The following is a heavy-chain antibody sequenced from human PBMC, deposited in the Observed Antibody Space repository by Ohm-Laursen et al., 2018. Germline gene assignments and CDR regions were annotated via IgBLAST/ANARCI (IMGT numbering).Heavy chain of an antibody. V-gene: IGHV4-4*07. D-gene: IGHD6-19*01. CDR1: GESISGYY. CDR2: IYSSGNT. Sequence: SETLSLTCTVSGESISGYYWNWIRLPAGKGLEWIGRIYSSGNTIYNPSLKSRVTMSVDTSKNQFSLKLNSVTAADTAVYYCARDGSGWYSHWGQGTLVTVSS. J-gene: IGHJ4*02. CDR3: ARDGSGWYSH.